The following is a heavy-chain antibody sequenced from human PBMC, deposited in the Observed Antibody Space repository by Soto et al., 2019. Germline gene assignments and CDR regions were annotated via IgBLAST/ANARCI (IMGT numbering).Heavy chain of an antibody. CDR3: AKDGGWNYSFDY. Sequence: QVQLVESGGGVVQPGRSLRLSCAASGFTFSSYGMHWVRQAPGKGLEWVAVISYEGSDKFYADSVKGRFTIPRDNSKNPLYLQMTSMTTEDTAMYYCAKDGGWNYSFDYWGQGTLVTVSS. D-gene: IGHD1-7*01. V-gene: IGHV3-30*18. CDR1: GFTFSSYG. CDR2: ISYEGSDK. J-gene: IGHJ4*02.